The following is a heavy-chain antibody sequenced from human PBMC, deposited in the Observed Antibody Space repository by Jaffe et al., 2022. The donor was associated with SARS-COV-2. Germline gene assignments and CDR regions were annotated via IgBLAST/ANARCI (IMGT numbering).Heavy chain of an antibody. CDR2: IYYSGST. CDR3: ARHQRPSRLKGDFDL. Sequence: QLQLQESGPGLVKPSETLSLTCTVSGGSISSSSYYWGWIRQPPGKGLEWIGSIYYSGSTYYNPSLKSRVTISVDTSKNQFSLKLSSVTAADTAVYYCARHQRPSRLKGDFDLWGRGTLVTVSS. V-gene: IGHV4-39*01. CDR1: GGSISSSSYY. D-gene: IGHD1-1*01. J-gene: IGHJ2*01.